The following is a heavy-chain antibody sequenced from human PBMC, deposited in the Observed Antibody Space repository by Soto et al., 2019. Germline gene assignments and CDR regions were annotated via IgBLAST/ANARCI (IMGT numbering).Heavy chain of an antibody. D-gene: IGHD3-10*02. Sequence: SETLSLTCTVSGGPLSSGSYYWSWIRQSPGQGLEWIGYIYYSGTTKYNPSLKSRVSISVDTSKNQFSLSLSSLTAADTAVYYCARVDHRGYFSVLTDFWGQGILVTVSS. CDR3: ARVDHRGYFSVLTDF. J-gene: IGHJ4*02. CDR2: IYYSGTT. V-gene: IGHV4-61*01. CDR1: GGPLSSGSYY.